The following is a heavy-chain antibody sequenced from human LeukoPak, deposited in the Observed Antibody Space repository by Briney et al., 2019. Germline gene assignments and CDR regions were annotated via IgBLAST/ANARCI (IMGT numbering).Heavy chain of an antibody. J-gene: IGHJ4*02. D-gene: IGHD3-10*01. CDR3: AFYGWGSYRASDY. Sequence: SETLSLTCTVSGGSISSSSYYWGWIRQPPGKGLEWIGSIYYSGTTFYNPSLKSRVTISVDTSRNQFSLKLSSVTAADTAVYYCAFYGWGSYRASDYWGQGPLVTVSS. V-gene: IGHV4-39*01. CDR2: IYYSGTT. CDR1: GGSISSSSYY.